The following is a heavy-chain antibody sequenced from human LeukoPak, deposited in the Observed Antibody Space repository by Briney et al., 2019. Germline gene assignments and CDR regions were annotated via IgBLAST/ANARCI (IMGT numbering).Heavy chain of an antibody. D-gene: IGHD1-1*01. CDR2: IYHSGST. Sequence: PSETLSLTCTVSGYSISSGYYWGWIREPPGKGLEWIGSIYHSGSTYYNPSLKSRVTISVDTSKNQFSLKLSSVTAAGTAVYYCARATAGTTLFEGIDYWGQGTLVTVSS. CDR1: GYSISSGYY. CDR3: ARATAGTTLFEGIDY. V-gene: IGHV4-38-2*02. J-gene: IGHJ4*02.